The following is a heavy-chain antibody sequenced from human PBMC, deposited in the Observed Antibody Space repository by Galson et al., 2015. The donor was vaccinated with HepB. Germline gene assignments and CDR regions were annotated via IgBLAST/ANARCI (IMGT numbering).Heavy chain of an antibody. V-gene: IGHV4-59*12. CDR3: VSVGGGYCRTTTCFGPNFDY. J-gene: IGHJ4*02. CDR2: IYYSGST. CDR1: GGSISSYY. Sequence: SETLSLTCTVSGGSISSYYWSWIRQPPGKGLEWIGYIYYSGSTNYNPSLKSRVTISVDTSKNQFSLKLTSVTTADSAMYYCVSVGGGYCRTTTCFGPNFDYWGQGALVTVSS. D-gene: IGHD2-2*01.